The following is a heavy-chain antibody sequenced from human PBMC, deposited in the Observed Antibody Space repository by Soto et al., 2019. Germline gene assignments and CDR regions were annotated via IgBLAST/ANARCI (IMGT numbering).Heavy chain of an antibody. J-gene: IGHJ4*02. CDR2: IKSKTDGGTR. V-gene: IGHV3-15*07. D-gene: IGHD3-22*01. CDR1: GFIFSKAW. CDR3: TTDGGDSVFHDSSGYVFDY. Sequence: EVQLVESGEGLVKPGGSLRLSCAASGFIFSKAWMNWVRQAPGKGLEWVGRIKSKTDGGTRDYAAAVKGRFTISRDDSKNTLYLQMNSLKTEDTAVYYCTTDGGDSVFHDSSGYVFDYWGQGTLVTVSS.